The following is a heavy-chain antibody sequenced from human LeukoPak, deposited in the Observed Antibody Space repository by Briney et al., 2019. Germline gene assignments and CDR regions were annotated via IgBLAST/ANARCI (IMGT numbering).Heavy chain of an antibody. J-gene: IGHJ4*02. CDR3: AKDQKSIAATGYDY. V-gene: IGHV3-23*01. Sequence: GGSLRLPCAASGFTFGNYAMSWVHQGPGKGLEWVSTISGSGGSTYYADSVKGRFTISRDNSKNTLFLQMNSLRADDTAVYFCAKDQKSIAATGYDYWGQGTLVTVSS. D-gene: IGHD6-13*01. CDR1: GFTFGNYA. CDR2: ISGSGGST.